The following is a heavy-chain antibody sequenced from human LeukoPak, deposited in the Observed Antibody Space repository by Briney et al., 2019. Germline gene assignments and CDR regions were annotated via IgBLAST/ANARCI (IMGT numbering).Heavy chain of an antibody. Sequence: GESLKISCKGSGYSFTSYWIGWVRQMPGKGLEWMGIIYPGDSDTRYSPSFQGQVTISADKSISTAYLQWSSLKASDTAMYYCARQGADSYGFDAFDIWGQGTMVTVSS. V-gene: IGHV5-51*01. CDR1: GYSFTSYW. J-gene: IGHJ3*02. D-gene: IGHD5-18*01. CDR3: ARQGADSYGFDAFDI. CDR2: IYPGDSDT.